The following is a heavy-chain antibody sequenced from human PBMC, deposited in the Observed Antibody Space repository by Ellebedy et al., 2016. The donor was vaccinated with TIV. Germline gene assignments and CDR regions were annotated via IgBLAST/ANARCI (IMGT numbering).Heavy chain of an antibody. J-gene: IGHJ4*02. CDR1: GYAFKNYA. V-gene: IGHV1-3*01. CDR3: ARDAPWGTSLAVDY. CDR2: IHVGRGNT. D-gene: IGHD3-16*01. Sequence: ASVKVSXXASGYAFKNYAIHWVRQAPGQRPEWLGWIHVGRGNTKFSQKFQDRVTITGDTSANTAYMQLSSLRSEDTAMYYCARDAPWGTSLAVDYWGQGTLVTVSS.